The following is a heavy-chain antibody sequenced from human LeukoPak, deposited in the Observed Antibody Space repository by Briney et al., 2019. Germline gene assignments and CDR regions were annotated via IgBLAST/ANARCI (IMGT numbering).Heavy chain of an antibody. V-gene: IGHV1-2*04. Sequence: ASVKVSCKASGYTFTGCYMHWVRQAPGQGLEWMGWINPNSGGTNYAQKFQGWVTMTRDTSISTAHMELSRLRSDDTAVYYCARERAHRLVSGYDPYYYGMDVWGKGTTVTVSS. J-gene: IGHJ6*04. CDR2: INPNSGGT. D-gene: IGHD5-12*01. CDR3: ARERAHRLVSGYDPYYYGMDV. CDR1: GYTFTGCY.